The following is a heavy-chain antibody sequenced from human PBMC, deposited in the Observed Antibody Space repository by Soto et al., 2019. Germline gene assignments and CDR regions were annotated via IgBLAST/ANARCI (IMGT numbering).Heavy chain of an antibody. D-gene: IGHD6-6*01. J-gene: IGHJ6*02. CDR1: GFTFSSYA. Sequence: GGSLRLSCAASGFTFSSYAMHWVRQAPGKGLEWVAVISYDGSNKYYADSVKGRFTISRDNSKNTLYLQMNSLRAEDTAVYYCARVTGGSSSLYYYYGMDVWDQGTTVTVSS. CDR3: ARVTGGSSSLYYYYGMDV. CDR2: ISYDGSNK. V-gene: IGHV3-30-3*01.